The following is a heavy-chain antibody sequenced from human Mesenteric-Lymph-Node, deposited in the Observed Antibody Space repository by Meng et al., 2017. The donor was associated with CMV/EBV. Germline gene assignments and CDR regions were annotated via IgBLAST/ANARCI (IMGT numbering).Heavy chain of an antibody. CDR3: VRRGWWLGWFDP. Sequence: GSLRLSCAVYGGSFSGYYWSWIRQPPGKGLEWIGEINHSGSTNYNPSLKSRVTTSVDTSKNQFSLKLSSVTAADTAVYYCVRRGWWLGWFDPWGQGTLVTVSS. D-gene: IGHD2-15*01. CDR1: GGSFSGYY. CDR2: INHSGST. V-gene: IGHV4-34*01. J-gene: IGHJ5*02.